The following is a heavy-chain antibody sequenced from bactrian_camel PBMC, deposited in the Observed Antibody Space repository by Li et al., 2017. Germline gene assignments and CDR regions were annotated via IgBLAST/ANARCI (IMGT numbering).Heavy chain of an antibody. Sequence: HVQLVESGGGSVQTGGSLRLSCVASGDTFATYSMGWFRRVPGKEREGVAALDRDGKISYAESVTGRFTISKDNAKNTLYLQMNSLKPEDSAMYYCAAVAEGRTVEGGVSLWTLFESGYWGQGTQVTVS. CDR2: LDRDGKI. V-gene: IGHV3S55*01. CDR3: AAVAEGRTVEGGVSLWTLFESGY. CDR1: GDTFATYS. J-gene: IGHJ4*01. D-gene: IGHD3*01.